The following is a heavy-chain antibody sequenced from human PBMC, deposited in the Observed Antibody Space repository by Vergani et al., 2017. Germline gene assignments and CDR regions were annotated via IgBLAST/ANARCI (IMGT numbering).Heavy chain of an antibody. Sequence: ELQLVESGGGLVKPGGSLRLSCAASGFTFSSYSTNWVRQAPGKGLEWVSSISSSSSYIYYADSVKGRFTISRDNAKNSLYLQMNSLRAEETAVYYCAREDGDYLFDYWGQGTLVTVSS. J-gene: IGHJ4*02. CDR3: AREDGDYLFDY. V-gene: IGHV3-21*01. CDR1: GFTFSSYS. D-gene: IGHD4-17*01. CDR2: ISSSSSYI.